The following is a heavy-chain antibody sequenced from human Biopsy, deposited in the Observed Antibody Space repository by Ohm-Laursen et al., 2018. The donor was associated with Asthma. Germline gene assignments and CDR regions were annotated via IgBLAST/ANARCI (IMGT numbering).Heavy chain of an antibody. CDR2: INPNSGGT. J-gene: IGHJ5*02. D-gene: IGHD7-27*01. CDR3: ARGQKSPGDRWFDP. CDR1: GYTFIGYH. V-gene: IGHV1-2*06. Sequence: SVKVSCKTSGYTFIGYHIHWVRQAPGQGLEWMGRINPNSGGTNYAQKFQGRVTMTSDTSISTAYMELSRLRSDDAALYYCARGQKSPGDRWFDPWGQGTLVTVSS.